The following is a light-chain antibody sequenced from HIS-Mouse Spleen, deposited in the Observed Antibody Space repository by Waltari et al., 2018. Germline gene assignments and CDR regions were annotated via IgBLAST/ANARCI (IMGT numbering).Light chain of an antibody. J-gene: IGLJ1*01. Sequence: QSALTQPASVSGSPGQSITIPCTGTSSDVGSYNLVSWYQQHPGKPPKLMIYEGSTRPSWVSNRFSGSKSGNTASLTISGLQAEDEADYYCCSYAGSSTYVFGTGTKVTVL. CDR1: SSDVGSYNL. CDR2: EGS. CDR3: CSYAGSSTYV. V-gene: IGLV2-23*01.